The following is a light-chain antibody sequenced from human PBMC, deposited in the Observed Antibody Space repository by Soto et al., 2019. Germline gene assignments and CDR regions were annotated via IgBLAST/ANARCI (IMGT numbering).Light chain of an antibody. CDR2: GAS. Sequence: EIVMTQSPATLSVSPGERATLSCRASQSVSSNLAWYQQKPGQAPRLLIYGASSRATGIPDRFSGSGSGTDFTLTISRLEPEDFAVYYCQQYGSFITFGQGTRLEI. J-gene: IGKJ5*01. V-gene: IGKV3-20*01. CDR3: QQYGSFIT. CDR1: QSVSSN.